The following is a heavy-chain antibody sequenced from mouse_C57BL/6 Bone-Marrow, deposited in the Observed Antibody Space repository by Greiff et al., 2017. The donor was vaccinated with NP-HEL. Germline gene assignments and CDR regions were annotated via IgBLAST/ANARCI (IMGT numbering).Heavy chain of an antibody. D-gene: IGHD1-1*01. CDR1: GFNIKNTY. J-gene: IGHJ1*03. Sequence: VQLQQSVAELVRPGASVKLSCTASGFNIKNTYMHWVKQRPEQGLEWIGRIDPANGNTKYAPKFQGKATITADTSSNTAYLQLSSLTSEVTAIYYCASYYGSFYWYFDVWGTGTTVTVSS. V-gene: IGHV14-3*01. CDR3: ASYYGSFYWYFDV. CDR2: IDPANGNT.